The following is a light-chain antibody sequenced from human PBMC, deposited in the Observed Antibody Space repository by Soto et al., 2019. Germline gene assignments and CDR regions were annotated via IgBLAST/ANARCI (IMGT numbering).Light chain of an antibody. CDR1: SSDAGGYNY. J-gene: IGLJ2*01. CDR3: SSYTGSSTYVV. Sequence: QSVLTQPASVSGSPGQSITISCTGTSSDAGGYNYVSWYQQHPGKAPKLMIYDVSNRPSGVSNRFSGSKSANTASLTISGLQAEDEADYYCSSYTGSSTYVVFGGGTKLTVL. CDR2: DVS. V-gene: IGLV2-14*01.